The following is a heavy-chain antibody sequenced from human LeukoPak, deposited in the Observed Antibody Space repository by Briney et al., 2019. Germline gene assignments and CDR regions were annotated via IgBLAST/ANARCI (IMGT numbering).Heavy chain of an antibody. V-gene: IGHV1-2*02. Sequence: ASVKVSCKASGYTFTDYYIHWVRQAPGQGLEWMGWINPNSGGTNYAQKFQGRVAMTRDTSISIAYMELSRLRSDDTAVYYCARDALPCSPYYFDYWGQGTLVTVSS. J-gene: IGHJ4*02. CDR1: GYTFTDYY. CDR2: INPNSGGT. D-gene: IGHD3-10*02. CDR3: ARDALPCSPYYFDY.